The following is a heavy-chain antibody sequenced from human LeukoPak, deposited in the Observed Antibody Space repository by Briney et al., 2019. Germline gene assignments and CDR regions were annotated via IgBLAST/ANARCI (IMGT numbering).Heavy chain of an antibody. CDR2: IIPILGIA. CDR1: GGTFSSYA. CDR3: ARVPPIAAAGIDY. D-gene: IGHD6-13*01. J-gene: IGHJ4*02. Sequence: GGSLRLSCAASGGTFSSYAISWVRQAPGQGLEWMGRIIPILGIANYAQKFQGRVTIIADKSTSTAYMELSSLRSEDTAVYYCARVPPIAAAGIDYWGQGTLVTVSS. V-gene: IGHV1-69*04.